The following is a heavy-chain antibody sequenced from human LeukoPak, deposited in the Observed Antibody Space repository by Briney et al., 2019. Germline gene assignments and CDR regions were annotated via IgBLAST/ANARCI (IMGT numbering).Heavy chain of an antibody. D-gene: IGHD2-21*01. Sequence: GGSLRLYCAASGFTFDDYAMHWVRQAPGKGLEWVSGISWNNGSIGYADSVKGRFPISRDNAKNTLYLQMNSRRAEDMALYYCAKACGGDCSGHAFDIWGQGTMVTVSS. CDR2: ISWNNGSI. V-gene: IGHV3-9*03. CDR1: GFTFDDYA. CDR3: AKACGGDCSGHAFDI. J-gene: IGHJ3*02.